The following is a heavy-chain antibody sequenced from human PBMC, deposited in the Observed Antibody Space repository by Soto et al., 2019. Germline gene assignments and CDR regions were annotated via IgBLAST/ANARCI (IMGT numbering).Heavy chain of an antibody. Sequence: SETLSLTCTVSGGSISSYYWSWIRQPPGKGLEWIGYIYYSGSTKYNPSLKSRVTISVDTSKNQLSLKLSSVTAADTAVYYCARQSCSSTSCYSWVGWFDPWARGTLVTVSS. CDR2: IYYSGST. D-gene: IGHD2-2*01. CDR3: ARQSCSSTSCYSWVGWFDP. V-gene: IGHV4-59*08. J-gene: IGHJ5*02. CDR1: GGSISSYY.